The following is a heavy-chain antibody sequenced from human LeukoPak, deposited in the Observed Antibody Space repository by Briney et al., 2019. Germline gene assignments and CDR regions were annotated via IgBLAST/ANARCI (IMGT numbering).Heavy chain of an antibody. CDR1: GGSIRNYY. D-gene: IGHD6-6*01. Sequence: AETLSLTCTVSGGSIRNYYWSWIRQPPGMGLEWIGNIYYSGSTNYNPSLKSRVTISVETSKNRFSLNLSPVTAADTAVYYCARRTDSGSWYFDLWGRGTLVTVSS. J-gene: IGHJ2*01. CDR2: IYYSGST. V-gene: IGHV4-59*01. CDR3: ARRTDSGSWYFDL.